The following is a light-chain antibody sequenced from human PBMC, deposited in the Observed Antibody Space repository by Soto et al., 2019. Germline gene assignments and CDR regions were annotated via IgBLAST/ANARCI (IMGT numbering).Light chain of an antibody. CDR3: QQSYSTPIT. J-gene: IGKJ5*01. CDR2: AAS. V-gene: IGKV1-39*01. Sequence: DIQMTQSPSSLSASVGDRVTITSRASQSISSYLNWYQQKPGKAPKLLIYAASSLQSGVPSRFSGSGSGTDFTLTISSLQPEDVATYYCQQSYSTPITFGQGTRLEIK. CDR1: QSISSY.